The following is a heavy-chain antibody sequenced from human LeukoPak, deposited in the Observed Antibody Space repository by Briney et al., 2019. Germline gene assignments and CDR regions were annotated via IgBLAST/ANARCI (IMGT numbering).Heavy chain of an antibody. V-gene: IGHV1-46*01. D-gene: IGHD3-10*01. J-gene: IGHJ6*03. CDR2: INPSGGST. CDR1: GHTFTSYY. CDR3: ARVYYGSGRLHDYYNYMDV. Sequence: ASVKVSCTASGHTFTSYYLYWVRQAPGQGLEWMGIINPSGGSTNYAQKFQGGVTMTRDTSTSTVYMDQSSLKPEDTAVYYWARVYYGSGRLHDYYNYMDVWGKGTTVTISS.